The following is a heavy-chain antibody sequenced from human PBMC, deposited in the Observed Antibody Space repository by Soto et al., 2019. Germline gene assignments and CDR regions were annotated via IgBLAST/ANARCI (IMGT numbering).Heavy chain of an antibody. CDR3: ASYGSGSYR. CDR1: GFTFSSYW. V-gene: IGHV3-7*01. J-gene: IGHJ4*02. CDR2: IKQDGSEK. D-gene: IGHD3-10*01. Sequence: EVQLVESGGGLVQPGGSLRLSCAASGFTFSSYWMSWVRQAPGKGLEWVANIKQDGSEKYYVDSVKGRFTISRDNAKNSLYLKMNSLRAEDPAVYYCASYGSGSYRWGQGTLVTVSS.